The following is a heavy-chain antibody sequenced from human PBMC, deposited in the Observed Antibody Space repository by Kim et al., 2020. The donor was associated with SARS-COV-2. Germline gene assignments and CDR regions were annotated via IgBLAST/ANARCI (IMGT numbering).Heavy chain of an antibody. CDR1: GFAFSTYG. Sequence: GGSLRLSCAASGFAFSTYGMHWVRQAPGKGLEWVAIISYDGSNKYYADSVKGRFTISRDNFKNTMYLQMNSLRDEDTAVYYCAKDFRSYYSPTDYWGQGTLVTVSS. CDR3: AKDFRSYYSPTDY. J-gene: IGHJ4*02. D-gene: IGHD1-26*01. V-gene: IGHV3-30*18. CDR2: ISYDGSNK.